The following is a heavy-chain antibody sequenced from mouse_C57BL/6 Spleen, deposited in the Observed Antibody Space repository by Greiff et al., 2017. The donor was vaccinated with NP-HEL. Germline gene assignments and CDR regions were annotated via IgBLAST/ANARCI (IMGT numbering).Heavy chain of an antibody. J-gene: IGHJ2*01. V-gene: IGHV1-69*01. CDR3: ARGYGNFDC. Sequence: VQLQQPGAELVMPGASVKLSCKASGYTFTSYWMHWVKQRPGQGLEWIGEIDPSDSYTNYNQKFKGKSTLTVDKSSSTAYMQLSSLTSEDSAVYYCARGYGNFDCWGQGTTLTVSS. CDR1: GYTFTSYW. D-gene: IGHD2-10*02. CDR2: IDPSDSYT.